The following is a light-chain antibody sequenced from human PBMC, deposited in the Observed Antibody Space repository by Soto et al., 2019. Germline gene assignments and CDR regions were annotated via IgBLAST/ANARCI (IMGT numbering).Light chain of an antibody. CDR3: QQRTNWPPMYT. J-gene: IGKJ2*01. CDR1: QSVSSF. CDR2: DAS. Sequence: EMVVTQSPATLSLSPGERATFSCRASQSVSSFLAWYQQKPGQAPRLLIYDASNRATGIPARFSGSGSGTDFTLTISSLEHEDFAVYYCQQRTNWPPMYTFGQGTKLEIK. V-gene: IGKV3-11*01.